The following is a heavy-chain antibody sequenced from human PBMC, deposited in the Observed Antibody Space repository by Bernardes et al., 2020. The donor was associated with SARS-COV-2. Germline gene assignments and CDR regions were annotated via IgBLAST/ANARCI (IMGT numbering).Heavy chain of an antibody. CDR1: AFPFSSYA. J-gene: IGHJ4*02. V-gene: IGHV3-23*01. Sequence: GSLRLSCAASAFPFSSYAMAWVRQAPGKGLEWISGIGSDGSTHYADSVKGRFTISRDNSKNTLYLQMNSLRAEDTALYYCAKDLHYYTALDYWGQGTLVTVSS. CDR3: AKDLHYYTALDY. D-gene: IGHD1-26*01. CDR2: IGSDGST.